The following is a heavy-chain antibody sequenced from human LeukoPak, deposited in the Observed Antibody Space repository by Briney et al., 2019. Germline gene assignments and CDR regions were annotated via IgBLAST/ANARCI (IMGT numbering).Heavy chain of an antibody. D-gene: IGHD3-22*01. J-gene: IGHJ4*02. CDR1: GGTFSSYA. CDR2: IIPILGIA. Sequence: GASVKVSCKASGGTFSSYAISWVRQAPGQGLEWMGRIIPILGIANYAQKFQGRVTITADKSTSTAYIELSSLRSEDTAVYYCASHTYYYDSSGYYQSYYFDYWGQGTLVTVSS. V-gene: IGHV1-69*04. CDR3: ASHTYYYDSSGYYQSYYFDY.